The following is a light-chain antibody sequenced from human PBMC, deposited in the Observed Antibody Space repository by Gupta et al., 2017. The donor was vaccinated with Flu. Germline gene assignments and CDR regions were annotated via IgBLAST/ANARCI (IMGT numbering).Light chain of an antibody. CDR2: HAS. J-gene: IGKJ4*02. CDR1: QSVGSY. CDR3: QQSYDWPTRT. Sequence: APLSLSPGGGATLSCRASQSVGSYLSCYQHRPGAAPRLLFYHASSRATGIPARFSGSGCGTDFTLTINRLAPEDFVVYYCQQSYDWPTRTFGGGTKVEIK. V-gene: IGKV3-11*01.